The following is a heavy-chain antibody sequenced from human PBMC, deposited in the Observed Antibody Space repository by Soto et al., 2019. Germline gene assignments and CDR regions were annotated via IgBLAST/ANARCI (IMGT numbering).Heavy chain of an antibody. D-gene: IGHD3-10*01. Sequence: LRLSCAASGFTFSDHYMDWVRQAPGKGLEWVGRTRNKANSYTTEYAASVKGRFTISRDDSKNSLYLQMNSLKTDDTAVYYCVRVRGGGTYHFDYWGQGTLVTVSS. J-gene: IGHJ4*02. CDR3: VRVRGGGTYHFDY. V-gene: IGHV3-72*01. CDR2: TRNKANSYTT. CDR1: GFTFSDHY.